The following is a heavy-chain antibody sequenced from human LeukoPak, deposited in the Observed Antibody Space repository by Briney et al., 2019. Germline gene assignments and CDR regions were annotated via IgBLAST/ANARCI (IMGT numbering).Heavy chain of an antibody. D-gene: IGHD1-1*01. CDR1: GFSINTYT. J-gene: IGHJ4*02. CDR2: IRNSDGMS. V-gene: IGHV3-23*01. Sequence: GGSLRLSCDASGFSINTYTMYWVRQAPGQGLEWVSGIRNSDGMSYYADSVRGRFTISTDNSKNTLYLQMNSLRAEDTALYYCAKGLERESRLDSWGQGTLVTVSS. CDR3: AKGLERESRLDS.